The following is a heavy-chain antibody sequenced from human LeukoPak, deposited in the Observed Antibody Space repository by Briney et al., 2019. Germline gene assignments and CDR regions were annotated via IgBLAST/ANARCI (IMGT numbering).Heavy chain of an antibody. CDR1: GFTFSSYA. CDR3: AKNVLLWFGESSYFDY. CDR2: ISGRGGST. D-gene: IGHD3-10*01. V-gene: IGHV3-23*01. J-gene: IGHJ4*02. Sequence: GGSLRLSCAASGFTFSSYAMSWVRQAPGKGLEWVSAISGRGGSTYYADSVKGRFTISRDNSKNTLYLQMNSLRAEDTAVYYCAKNVLLWFGESSYFDYWGQGTLVTVSS.